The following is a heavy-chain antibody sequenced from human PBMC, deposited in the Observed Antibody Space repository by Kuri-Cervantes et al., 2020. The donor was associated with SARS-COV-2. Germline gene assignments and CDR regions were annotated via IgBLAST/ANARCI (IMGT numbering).Heavy chain of an antibody. V-gene: IGHV3-48*03. J-gene: IGHJ1*01. Sequence: GESLKISCAASGFTFSSYEMNWVRQAPGKGLEWVSYISSSGSTMYYADSVKGRFTISRDNAKNSLYLQMNSLSAEDTAVYYCARVGDYTRYFQHWGQGTLVTVSS. CDR3: ARVGDYTRYFQH. D-gene: IGHD4-17*01. CDR2: ISSSGSTM. CDR1: GFTFSSYE.